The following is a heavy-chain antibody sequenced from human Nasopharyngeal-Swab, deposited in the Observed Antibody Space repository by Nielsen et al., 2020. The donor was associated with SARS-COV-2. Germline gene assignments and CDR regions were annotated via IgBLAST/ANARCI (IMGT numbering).Heavy chain of an antibody. D-gene: IGHD6-19*01. V-gene: IGHV3-53*01. CDR1: GFTVSSNY. J-gene: IGHJ4*02. CDR3: AGKYSNGWYRF. CDR2: IYSDGST. Sequence: GGSLRLSCEASGFTVSSNYMSWVRQAPGKGLEWVSVIYSDGSTSYADSVKGRFTISRDKSKNTLYLQMNSLRTEDTAVYSCAGKYSNGWYRFWGQGTLVTVSS.